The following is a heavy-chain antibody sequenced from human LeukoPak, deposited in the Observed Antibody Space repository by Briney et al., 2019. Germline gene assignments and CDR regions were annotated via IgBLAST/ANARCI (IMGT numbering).Heavy chain of an antibody. CDR2: IYYSGST. Sequence: SETLSLTCTVSGGSISNSSYYWGWIRQPPGKGLEWIGSIYYSGSTYYNPSLKCRVTISVDTSKNQFSLKLSSVTAADTAVYYCAREAREGHVFEIWGQGTMVTVSS. CDR3: AREAREGHVFEI. J-gene: IGHJ3*02. CDR1: GGSISNSSYY. V-gene: IGHV4-39*07. D-gene: IGHD5-24*01.